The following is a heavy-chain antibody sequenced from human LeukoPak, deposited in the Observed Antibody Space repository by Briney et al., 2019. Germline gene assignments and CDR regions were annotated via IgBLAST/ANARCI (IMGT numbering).Heavy chain of an antibody. V-gene: IGHV4-4*09. D-gene: IGHD3-16*01. CDR2: IYTSGST. CDR1: NGSISPFY. J-gene: IGHJ6*03. Sequence: SETLSLTCSVSNGSISPFYWSWIRQPPGKGLEWIGYIYTSGSTNYNPSLKSRVTISVDTSKNQFSLKLSSVTAADTAVYYCARLGPLDYYYYYMDVWGKGTTVTVSS. CDR3: ARLGPLDYYYYYMDV.